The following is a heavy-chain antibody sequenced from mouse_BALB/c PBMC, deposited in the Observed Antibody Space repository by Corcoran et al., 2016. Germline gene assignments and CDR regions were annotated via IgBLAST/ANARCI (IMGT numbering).Heavy chain of an antibody. CDR1: GYTFTDYN. Sequence: EVLLQQAGPELVKPGASVKIPCKASGYTFTDYNMDWVKQSHGQSLEWIGDINPNNDGTIYNQKFKGKATLTVDKSSSTAYMELRSLTSEDTAGYYCSSFYYDPWFAYWGQGTLVTVS. CDR3: SSFYYDPWFAY. D-gene: IGHD1-1*01. CDR2: INPNNDGT. V-gene: IGHV1-18*01. J-gene: IGHJ3*01.